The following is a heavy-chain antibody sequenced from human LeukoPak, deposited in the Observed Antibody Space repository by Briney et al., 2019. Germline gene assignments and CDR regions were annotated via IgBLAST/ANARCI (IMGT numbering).Heavy chain of an antibody. CDR1: GFTFSSYG. J-gene: IGHJ4*02. Sequence: GGSLRLSCAASGFTFSSYGMHWVRQAPGKGLEWVAVISYDGSNKYYADSVKGRFTISRDNSKNTLYLQVNSLRAEDTAVYYCVGGAGTDFDYWGQGTLVTVSS. D-gene: IGHD1-26*01. CDR3: VGGAGTDFDY. CDR2: ISYDGSNK. V-gene: IGHV3-30*03.